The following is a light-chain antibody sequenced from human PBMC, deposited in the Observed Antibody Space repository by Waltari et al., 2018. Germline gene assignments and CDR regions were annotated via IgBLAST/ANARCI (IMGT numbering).Light chain of an antibody. CDR2: DAS. CDR3: QQFQNLPT. Sequence: DIQMTQSPSSLSASIGDRVTITCQASQDISNYLNWYQKKPGKAPKLLIYDASNLQTGVPSRCSGSGSGTEFTFTVSSLQPVDIATYYCQQFQNLPTFGPGTRVDIK. CDR1: QDISNY. J-gene: IGKJ3*01. V-gene: IGKV1-33*01.